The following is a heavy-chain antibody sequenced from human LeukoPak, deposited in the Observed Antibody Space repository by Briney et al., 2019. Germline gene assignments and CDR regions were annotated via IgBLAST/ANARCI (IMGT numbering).Heavy chain of an antibody. D-gene: IGHD3-22*01. J-gene: IGHJ3*02. Sequence: SETLSLTCAVYGGSFSGYYLSWIRQPPGKGLEWIGEINHSGSTNYNPSLKSRVTISVDTSKNQFSLKLSSVTAADTAVYYCARVPQYYYDSSGYRVDIWGQGTMVTVSS. CDR1: GGSFSGYY. V-gene: IGHV4-34*01. CDR3: ARVPQYYYDSSGYRVDI. CDR2: INHSGST.